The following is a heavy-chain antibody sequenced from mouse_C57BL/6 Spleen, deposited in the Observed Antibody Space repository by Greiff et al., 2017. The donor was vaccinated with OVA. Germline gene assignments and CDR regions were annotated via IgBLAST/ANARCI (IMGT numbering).Heavy chain of an antibody. CDR2: IDPSDSYT. J-gene: IGHJ2*01. CDR1: GYTFTSYW. V-gene: IGHV1-50*01. D-gene: IGHD1-1*01. Sequence: QVQLKQPGAELVKPGASVKLSCKASGYTFTSYWMQWVKQRPGQGLEWIGEIDPSDSYTNYNQKFKGKATLTVDTSSSTAYMQLSSLTSEDSAVYYCARHYYGSSYEGYWGQGTTLTVSS. CDR3: ARHYYGSSYEGY.